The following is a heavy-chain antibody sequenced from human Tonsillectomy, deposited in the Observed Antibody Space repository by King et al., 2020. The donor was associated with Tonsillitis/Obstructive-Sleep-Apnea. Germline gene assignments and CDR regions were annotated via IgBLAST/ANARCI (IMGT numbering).Heavy chain of an antibody. CDR3: ARTVEAAGGSMYYYYYMDV. CDR1: GYTFTSYG. V-gene: IGHV1-18*01. D-gene: IGHD6-13*01. J-gene: IGHJ6*03. Sequence: QLVQSGAEVKKPGASVKVSCKASGYTFTSYGISWVRQAPGQGLEWMGWISAYNGNTNYAQKLQGRVTMTTDTSTSTAYMELRSLRSDDTAVYYCARTVEAAGGSMYYYYYMDVWGKGTTVTVSS. CDR2: ISAYNGNT.